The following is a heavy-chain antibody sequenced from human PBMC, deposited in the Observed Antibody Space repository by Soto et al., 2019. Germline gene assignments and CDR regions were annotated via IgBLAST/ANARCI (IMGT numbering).Heavy chain of an antibody. V-gene: IGHV3-74*01. CDR3: ARTPADYYDSSGFDY. Sequence: GGSLRLSCAASGFTFSSYWMHWVRQAPGKGLVWVSRINSDGSSTSYADSVKGRFTISRDNAKNTLYLQMNSLRAEDTAVYYCARTPADYYDSSGFDYWGQGTLVTVPQ. J-gene: IGHJ4*02. CDR1: GFTFSSYW. CDR2: INSDGSST. D-gene: IGHD3-22*01.